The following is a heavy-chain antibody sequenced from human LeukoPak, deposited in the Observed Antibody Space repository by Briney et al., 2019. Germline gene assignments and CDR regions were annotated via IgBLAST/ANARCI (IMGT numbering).Heavy chain of an antibody. Sequence: ALVKVSCKASGYTFSSNGIYWVRQAPGQGLEWMGWISAYNGNTNYAQKLQGRVTMTTDTSTSTAYMELRSLRSDDTAVYYCARDGFPGRPSYYDFWSGYYTAIDYWGQGTLVTVSS. V-gene: IGHV1-18*01. J-gene: IGHJ4*02. CDR3: ARDGFPGRPSYYDFWSGYYTAIDY. CDR1: GYTFSSNG. CDR2: ISAYNGNT. D-gene: IGHD3-3*01.